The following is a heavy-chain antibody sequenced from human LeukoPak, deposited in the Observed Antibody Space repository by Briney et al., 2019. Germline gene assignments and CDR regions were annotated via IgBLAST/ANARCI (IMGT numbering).Heavy chain of an antibody. CDR1: GGSFSGYY. Sequence: SETLSLTCAVYGGSFSGYYWSWIRQPPGKGLEWIGEINHSGSTNYNPSLKSRVTISVDTSKNQFSLKLNSVTASDTAVYYCARASPYYYDSSGYYVFDYWGQGTLVTVSS. D-gene: IGHD3-22*01. CDR3: ARASPYYYDSSGYYVFDY. J-gene: IGHJ4*02. CDR2: INHSGST. V-gene: IGHV4-34*01.